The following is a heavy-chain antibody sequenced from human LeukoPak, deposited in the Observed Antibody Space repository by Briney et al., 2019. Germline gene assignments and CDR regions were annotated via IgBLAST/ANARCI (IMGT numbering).Heavy chain of an antibody. D-gene: IGHD6-13*01. V-gene: IGHV1-46*01. CDR1: GYTFTSYY. Sequence: SSVKVSCKASGYTFTSYYMHWVRQAPGQGLEWMGIINPSGGSTSYAQKFQGRVTMTRDTSTSTVYMELSSLRSEDTAVYYCARDRVFDDYIDYWGQGTLVTVSS. CDR2: INPSGGST. CDR3: ARDRVFDDYIDY. J-gene: IGHJ4*02.